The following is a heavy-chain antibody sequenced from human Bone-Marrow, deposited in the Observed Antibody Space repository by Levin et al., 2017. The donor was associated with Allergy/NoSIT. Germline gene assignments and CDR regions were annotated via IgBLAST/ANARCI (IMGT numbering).Heavy chain of an antibody. CDR2: INPNSGGT. CDR3: ATDPEYSSSQNWFDP. CDR1: GYTFTGYY. D-gene: IGHD6-6*01. V-gene: IGHV1-2*06. J-gene: IGHJ5*02. Sequence: PRASVKVSCKASGYTFTGYYMHWVRQAPGQGLEWMGRINPNSGGTNYAQKFQGRVTMTRDTSISTAYMELSRLRSDDTAVYYCATDPEYSSSQNWFDPWGQGTLVTVSS.